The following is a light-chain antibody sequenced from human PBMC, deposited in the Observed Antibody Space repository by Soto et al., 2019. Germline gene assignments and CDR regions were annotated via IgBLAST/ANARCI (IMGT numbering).Light chain of an antibody. CDR1: SSDVANYDF. CDR3: CSYAGRYSWV. CDR2: DVN. J-gene: IGLJ3*02. Sequence: QSALTQPRSVSGSPGQSVTISCTGASSDVANYDFVSWYQQHPGKAPKFMIYDVNKRPSGVPDRFSGSKSGNTASLIISGLQADDEADYYCCSYAGRYSWVFGGGTKVTVL. V-gene: IGLV2-11*01.